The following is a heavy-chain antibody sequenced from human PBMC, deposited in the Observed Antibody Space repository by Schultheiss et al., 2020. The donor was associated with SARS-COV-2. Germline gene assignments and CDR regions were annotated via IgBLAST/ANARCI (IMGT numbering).Heavy chain of an antibody. CDR1: GGSFSGYF. Sequence: SETLSLTCGVYGGSFSGYFWNWIRRTPGQGLEWIGYISYTGSTNYNPSLKSRVTMSIDTSKIQFSMKLSSVTAADTAVYYCARHSPYGSGRGVWFDPWGQGTLVTVSS. V-gene: IGHV4-59*08. D-gene: IGHD3-10*01. CDR2: ISYTGST. CDR3: ARHSPYGSGRGVWFDP. J-gene: IGHJ5*02.